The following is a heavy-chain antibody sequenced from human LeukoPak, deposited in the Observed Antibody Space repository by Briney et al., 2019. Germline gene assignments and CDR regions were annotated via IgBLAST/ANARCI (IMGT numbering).Heavy chain of an antibody. D-gene: IGHD6-19*01. CDR2: ISYDGSNK. Sequence: GGSLRLSCAASGFTFSSYAMHWVRQAPCKGLEWVAVISYDGSNKYYADSVKGRFTISRDNSKNTLYLQMNSLRAEDTAVYYCARESSSGWYSSYYFDYWGQGTLVTVSS. V-gene: IGHV3-30*04. CDR1: GFTFSSYA. CDR3: ARESSSGWYSSYYFDY. J-gene: IGHJ4*02.